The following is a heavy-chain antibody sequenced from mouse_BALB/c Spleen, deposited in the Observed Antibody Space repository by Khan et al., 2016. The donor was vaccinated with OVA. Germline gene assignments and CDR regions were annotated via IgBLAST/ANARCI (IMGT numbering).Heavy chain of an antibody. Sequence: EVQLQQSGPELVKPGASVKISCKASGYSFTGYFMNWVMQSHGKSLEWIGRINPHIGETFYNQTFKGKATLTVDESSSTAHMGLRSLASEDSAVYYCTRVYRSDFDYWGQGTTLTVSS. V-gene: IGHV1-20*02. CDR2: INPHIGET. CDR3: TRVYRSDFDY. CDR1: GYSFTGYF. D-gene: IGHD1-1*01. J-gene: IGHJ2*01.